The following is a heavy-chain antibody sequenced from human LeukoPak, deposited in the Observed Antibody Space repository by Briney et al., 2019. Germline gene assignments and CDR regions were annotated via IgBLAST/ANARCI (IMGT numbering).Heavy chain of an antibody. Sequence: ASVKVSCKASGGTFSSYAISWVRQAPGQGLEWMGGIIPIFGTANYAQKFQGRVTITTDESTSTAYMELSSLRSEDTAVYYCASSYRVVVPAYYYYYMDVWGKGTTVTVSS. J-gene: IGHJ6*03. CDR1: GGTFSSYA. V-gene: IGHV1-69*05. CDR3: ASSYRVVVPAYYYYYMDV. D-gene: IGHD2-2*01. CDR2: IIPIFGTA.